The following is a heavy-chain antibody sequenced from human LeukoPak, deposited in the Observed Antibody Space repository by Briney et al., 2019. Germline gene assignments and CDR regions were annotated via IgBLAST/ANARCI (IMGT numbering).Heavy chain of an antibody. D-gene: IGHD3-16*01. CDR2: INHNGNVN. V-gene: IGHV3-7*03. J-gene: IGHJ6*02. CDR3: ARGGGLDV. Sequence: GGSLRLSCAASGFTFTTYWMNWARQAPGKGLEWVASINHNGNVNYYVDSVKGRFTISRDNAKNSLYLQMSNLRAEDTAVYFCARGGGLDVWGQGATVTVSS. CDR1: GFTFTTYW.